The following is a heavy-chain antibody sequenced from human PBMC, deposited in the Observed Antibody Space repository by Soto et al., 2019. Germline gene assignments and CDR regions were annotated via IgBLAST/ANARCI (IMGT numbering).Heavy chain of an antibody. J-gene: IGHJ3*02. CDR2: IYYSGST. Sequence: QVQLQESGPGLVKPSQTLSLTCTVSGGSISSGGYYWSWIRQHPGKGLEWIGYIYYSGSTYYNPSLKSRVTISVDTSKNQFTLKLSSVTAADTALYYCARDDPSYGGYCSGGSCYSVPAFDIWGQGTMVTVSS. D-gene: IGHD2-15*01. CDR3: ARDDPSYGGYCSGGSCYSVPAFDI. CDR1: GGSISSGGYY. V-gene: IGHV4-31*03.